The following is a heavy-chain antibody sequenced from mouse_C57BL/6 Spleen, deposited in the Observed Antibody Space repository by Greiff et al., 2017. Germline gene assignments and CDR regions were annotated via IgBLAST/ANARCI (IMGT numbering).Heavy chain of an antibody. Sequence: EVNLVESEGGLVQPGSSMKLSCTASGFTFSDYYMPWVRQLPEKGLEWVATINCDGSTTYYQDPVKSRFIISRDNAKNILYLQISSLKSEDTATYYCARAEDGYYYAMDDWGQGTTVTVSS. CDR2: INCDGSTT. CDR3: ARAEDGYYYAMDD. V-gene: IGHV5-16*01. D-gene: IGHD2-3*01. J-gene: IGHJ4*01. CDR1: GFTFSDYY.